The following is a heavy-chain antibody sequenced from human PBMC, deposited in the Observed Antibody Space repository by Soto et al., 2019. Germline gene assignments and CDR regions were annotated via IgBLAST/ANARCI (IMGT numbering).Heavy chain of an antibody. Sequence: GGSLRLSCAASGFTFSSYWMHWVRQTPGKGLVWVSRINSDGSSTYYADSVTGRFTISRDNAKNALYLQMNSLRAEDTAVYYCARGGLYFDSWGQGTLVTVSS. V-gene: IGHV3-74*01. J-gene: IGHJ4*02. CDR3: ARGGLYFDS. CDR1: GFTFSSYW. CDR2: INSDGSST.